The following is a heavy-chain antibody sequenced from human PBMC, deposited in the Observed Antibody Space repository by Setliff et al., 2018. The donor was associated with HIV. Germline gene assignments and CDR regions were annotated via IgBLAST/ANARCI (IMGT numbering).Heavy chain of an antibody. CDR2: IYPSGNT. V-gene: IGHV4-61*02. CDR3: ARDVPLQMGPGPEGRYFDS. Sequence: SETLSLTCTVSGGSISSGSYYWTWIRQPAGKGLEWIGLIYPSGNTNYNPSLKSRVTISVDTSKKQFSLKLRSVTAADTAVYYCARDVPLQMGPGPEGRYFDSWGQGTLVTVSS. J-gene: IGHJ4*02. D-gene: IGHD1-26*01. CDR1: GGSISSGSYY.